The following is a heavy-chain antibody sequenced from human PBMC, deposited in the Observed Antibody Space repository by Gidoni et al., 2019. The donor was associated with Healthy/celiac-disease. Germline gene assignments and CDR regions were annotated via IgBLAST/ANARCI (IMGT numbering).Heavy chain of an antibody. V-gene: IGHV1-24*01. D-gene: IGHD5-12*01. J-gene: IGHJ3*02. CDR1: GYPLTEFS. Sequence: QVQLVQSGAAVNQPGASVKVSCKVSGYPLTEFSMQWVRQAPGKGLEWMGGFDPEDGETIDAQKFQGRVTMTEDTSTDTAYMELSSLRSEDTAVYYCAIVATITGAFDIWGQGTIVTVSS. CDR3: AIVATITGAFDI. CDR2: FDPEDGET.